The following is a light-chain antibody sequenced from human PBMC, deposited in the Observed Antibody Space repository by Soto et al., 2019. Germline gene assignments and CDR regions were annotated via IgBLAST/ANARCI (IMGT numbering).Light chain of an antibody. CDR2: DVS. J-gene: IGLJ1*01. CDR3: SSFTDINPDV. V-gene: IGLV2-14*01. CDR1: SSDIGFSNY. Sequence: QSVLTQPASVSGSPGQSITISCTGTSSDIGFSNYVSWYQQHPGKAPKLIISDVSNRPSGVSSRFSGSKSGNTASLTISGLQAEVYADYYSSSFTDINPDVFRPGTNVKVL.